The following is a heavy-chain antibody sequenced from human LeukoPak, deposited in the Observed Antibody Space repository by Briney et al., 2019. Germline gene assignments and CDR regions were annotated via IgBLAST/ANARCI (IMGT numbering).Heavy chain of an antibody. CDR2: ISSSSSYI. Sequence: TGGSLRLSCAASGFTFSSYSMNWVRQAPGNGLDSVSSISSSSSYIYYADSVKGRFTISRDNAKNSLYLQMNSLRAEDTAVYYCATLLSPHQRNDAFDIWGQGTMVTVSS. CDR1: GFTFSSYS. D-gene: IGHD2-15*01. CDR3: ATLLSPHQRNDAFDI. V-gene: IGHV3-21*01. J-gene: IGHJ3*02.